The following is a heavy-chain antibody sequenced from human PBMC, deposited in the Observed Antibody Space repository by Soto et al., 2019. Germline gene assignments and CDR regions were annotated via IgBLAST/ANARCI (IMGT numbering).Heavy chain of an antibody. Sequence: GGSLRLSCAASGFTFSSYSMNWVRQAPGKGLEWVSSISSSSSYIYYADSVKGRFTISRDNSKNTLYLQMNSLRAEDTAVYYCAKGIYSYGYNSFDYWSQGTLVTVSS. V-gene: IGHV3-21*04. CDR1: GFTFSSYS. CDR3: AKGIYSYGYNSFDY. D-gene: IGHD5-18*01. CDR2: ISSSSSYI. J-gene: IGHJ4*02.